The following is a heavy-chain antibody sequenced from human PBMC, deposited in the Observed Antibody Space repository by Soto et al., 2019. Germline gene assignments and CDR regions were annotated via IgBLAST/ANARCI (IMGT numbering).Heavy chain of an antibody. J-gene: IGHJ6*02. D-gene: IGHD2-21*02. Sequence: QVQLQESGPGLVKPSETLSLTCTVSGGSISSYYWSWIRQPPGKGLEWIGYIYYSGSTNYNPSLXXRGTISVDTSXXHXSXXLSSVTAADTAVYYCARDCGGDCYSGKYYYYGMDVWGQGTTVTVSS. CDR2: IYYSGST. CDR3: ARDCGGDCYSGKYYYYGMDV. V-gene: IGHV4-59*01. CDR1: GGSISSYY.